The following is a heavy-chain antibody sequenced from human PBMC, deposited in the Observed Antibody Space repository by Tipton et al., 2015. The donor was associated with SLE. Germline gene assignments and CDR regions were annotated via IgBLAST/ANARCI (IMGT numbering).Heavy chain of an antibody. CDR1: GGSINSYY. J-gene: IGHJ3*02. CDR3: AREPRPRGALKGAFDI. Sequence: TLSLTCTVSGGSINSYYWSWIRQPPGKGLEWIGYIYYSGSTNYNPSLKSRVTISVDTSKNQFSLKLSSVTAADTAVYYCAREPRPRGALKGAFDIWGQGTMVTVSS. V-gene: IGHV4-59*01. CDR2: IYYSGST.